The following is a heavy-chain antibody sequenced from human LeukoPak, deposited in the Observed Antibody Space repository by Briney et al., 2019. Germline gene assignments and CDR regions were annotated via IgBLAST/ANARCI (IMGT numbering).Heavy chain of an antibody. CDR1: GFTFSSYG. CDR3: ARESSSWYYFDY. CDR2: IWYDGSNK. J-gene: IGHJ4*02. Sequence: GGSLRLSCAASGFTFSSYGMHWVRQAPGKGLEWVAVIWYDGSNKYYADSVKGRFTISRDNSKNTLYLQMNSLRAEDTAVCYCARESSSWYYFDYWGQGTLVTVSS. D-gene: IGHD6-13*01. V-gene: IGHV3-33*01.